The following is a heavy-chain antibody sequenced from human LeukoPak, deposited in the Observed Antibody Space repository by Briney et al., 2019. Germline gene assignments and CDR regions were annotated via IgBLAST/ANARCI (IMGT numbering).Heavy chain of an antibody. CDR1: GLTFSNYW. D-gene: IGHD4-23*01. J-gene: IGHJ4*02. V-gene: IGHV3-7*04. CDR2: IRQDGSEK. Sequence: GGSLRLSCAVSGLTFSNYWMSWVRQAPGKGLEWVANIRQDGSEKYYVDSVKGRFTISRDDAKNSLYLQMNSLRAEDTAVYYCARNYGGNSADWGQGTLVTVSS. CDR3: ARNYGGNSAD.